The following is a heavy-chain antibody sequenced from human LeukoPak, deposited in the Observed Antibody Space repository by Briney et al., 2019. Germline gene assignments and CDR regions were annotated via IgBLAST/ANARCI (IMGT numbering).Heavy chain of an antibody. J-gene: IGHJ4*02. CDR2: GLYTGDT. V-gene: IGHV4-39*02. D-gene: IGHD6-6*01. Sequence: SETLSLTCSVSGGSIAVNHYYWGWIRQPPGKGLEWIGSGLYTGDTYSNPSLKSRVTISVDTSKNEFSLKMNSVTAADTAVYYCAREHRSSKYFDSWGQGALMIVSS. CDR1: GGSIAVNHYY. CDR3: AREHRSSKYFDS.